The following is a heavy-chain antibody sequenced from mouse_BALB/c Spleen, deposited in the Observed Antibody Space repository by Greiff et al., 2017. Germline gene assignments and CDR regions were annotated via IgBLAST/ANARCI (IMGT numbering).Heavy chain of an antibody. CDR1: GFTFSSFG. V-gene: IGHV5-17*02. Sequence: DVQLVESGGGLVQPGGSRKLSCAASGFTFSSFGMHWVRQAPEKGLEWVAYISSGSSTIYYADTVKGRFTISRDNPKNTLFLQMTSLRSEDTAMYYCARCGYDGGAWFAYWGQGTLVTVSA. CDR3: ARCGYDGGAWFAY. CDR2: ISSGSSTI. D-gene: IGHD2-2*01. J-gene: IGHJ3*01.